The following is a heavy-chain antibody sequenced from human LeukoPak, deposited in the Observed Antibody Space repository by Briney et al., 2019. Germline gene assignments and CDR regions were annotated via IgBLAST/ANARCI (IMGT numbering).Heavy chain of an antibody. D-gene: IGHD3-10*01. CDR3: ARHAFGEPNQLDY. CDR1: GYSFTRYW. CDR2: IDPSDSYT. J-gene: IGHJ4*02. Sequence: GESLKISCKGSGYSFTRYWISWVRQMPGKGLGWMGRIDPSDSYTNYSPSFQGHVTISADKSISTAYLQWSSLKASDTALYYCARHAFGEPNQLDYWGQGTLVTVSS. V-gene: IGHV5-10-1*01.